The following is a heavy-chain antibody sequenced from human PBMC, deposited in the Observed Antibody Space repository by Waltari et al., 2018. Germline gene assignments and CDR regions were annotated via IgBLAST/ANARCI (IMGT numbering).Heavy chain of an antibody. D-gene: IGHD6-6*01. CDR1: GGSISSGGYS. V-gene: IGHV4-30-2*01. CDR2: IYHSGGT. J-gene: IGHJ5*02. Sequence: QLQLQESGSGLVKPSQTLSLTCAVSGGSISSGGYSWSWIRQPPGKGLEWIGYIYHSGGTYYNPSLKSRVTISVDRSKNQFSLKLSSVTAADTAVYYCARYHSSSGRGWFDPWGQGTLVTVSS. CDR3: ARYHSSSGRGWFDP.